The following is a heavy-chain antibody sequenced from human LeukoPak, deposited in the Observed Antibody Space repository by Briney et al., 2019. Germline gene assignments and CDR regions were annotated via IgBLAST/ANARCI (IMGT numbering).Heavy chain of an antibody. CDR3: ATKPPSLTMIVDIPDAFDI. J-gene: IGHJ3*02. Sequence: ASVKVSCKASGYTFTSYYMHWVRQAPGQGLEWMGIINPSGGSTSYAQKFQGRVTMTRDMSTSTVYMELSSLRSEDTAVYYCATKPPSLTMIVDIPDAFDIWGQGTMVTVSS. CDR2: INPSGGST. D-gene: IGHD3-22*01. CDR1: GYTFTSYY. V-gene: IGHV1-46*01.